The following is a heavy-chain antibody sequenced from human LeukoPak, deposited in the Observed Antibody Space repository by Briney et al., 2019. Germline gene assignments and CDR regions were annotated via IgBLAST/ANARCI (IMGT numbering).Heavy chain of an antibody. Sequence: SETLSLTCNVSGASISRNSWSWIRQPPGKGLEWVGYIDYSETTNYTPALKSRVTISLDTSKNQFFLNLSSVTAADTAVYYCARVHTYFYGSGTYPAAHYYFDYWGQGTLVTVSS. J-gene: IGHJ4*02. CDR3: ARVHTYFYGSGTYPAAHYYFDY. V-gene: IGHV4-59*01. CDR2: IDYSETT. CDR1: GASISRNS. D-gene: IGHD3-10*01.